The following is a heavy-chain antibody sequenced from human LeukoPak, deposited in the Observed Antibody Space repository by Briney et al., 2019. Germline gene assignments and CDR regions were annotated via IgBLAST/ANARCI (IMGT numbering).Heavy chain of an antibody. Sequence: PGGSLILSCAASGFTFSTYAMHWVRQAPGKGLEWVAFIWPDGSKKYYADSVKGRFAISRENSKNTVYLQMNDLRPEDTALYFCAKISSSAESNFDYWGQGTLLTVSS. CDR1: GFTFSTYA. V-gene: IGHV3-30*02. D-gene: IGHD6-25*01. J-gene: IGHJ4*02. CDR3: AKISSSAESNFDY. CDR2: IWPDGSKK.